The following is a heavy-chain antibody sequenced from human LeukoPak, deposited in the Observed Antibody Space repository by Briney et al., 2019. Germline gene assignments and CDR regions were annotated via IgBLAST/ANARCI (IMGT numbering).Heavy chain of an antibody. CDR2: ISGSGGST. CDR3: ARGRSHWLVRVSDY. V-gene: IGHV3-23*01. Sequence: GVSLRLSCAASGFTFSSYAMSWVRQAPGKGLELVSAISGSGGSTYYADFVKGRFTISRDNSKNTLYLQMNSLRAEDTAVYYCARGRSHWLVRVSDYWGQGTLVTVSS. CDR1: GFTFSSYA. J-gene: IGHJ4*02. D-gene: IGHD6-19*01.